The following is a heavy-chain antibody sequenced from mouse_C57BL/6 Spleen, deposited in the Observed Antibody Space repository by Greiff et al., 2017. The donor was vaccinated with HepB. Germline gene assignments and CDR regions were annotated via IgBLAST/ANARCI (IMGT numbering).Heavy chain of an antibody. CDR1: GYSFTGYY. V-gene: IGHV1-42*01. D-gene: IGHD1-1*01. J-gene: IGHJ2*01. CDR2: INPSTGGT. CDR3: ARSGYYGSRYYFDY. Sequence: VQLQQSGPELVKPGASVKISCKASGYSFTGYYMNWVKQSPEKSLEWIGEINPSTGGTTYNQKFKAKATLPVDKSSSTAYMQLKSLTSEDSAVYYCARSGYYGSRYYFDYWGQGTTLTVSS.